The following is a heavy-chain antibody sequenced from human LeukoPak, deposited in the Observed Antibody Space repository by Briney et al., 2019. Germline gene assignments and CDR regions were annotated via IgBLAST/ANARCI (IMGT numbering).Heavy chain of an antibody. CDR1: GGTFSSYV. CDR2: IIPIFGTA. V-gene: IGHV1-69*13. J-gene: IGHJ5*02. D-gene: IGHD2-2*01. CDR3: ARALLRYCSSTSCYWFDP. Sequence: SVKVSCKAPGGTFSSYVISWVRQAPGQGLEWMGGIIPIFGTANYAQKFQGRVTITVDESTSTAYMELSSLRSEDTAVYYCARALLRYCSSTSCYWFDPWGQGTLVTVSS.